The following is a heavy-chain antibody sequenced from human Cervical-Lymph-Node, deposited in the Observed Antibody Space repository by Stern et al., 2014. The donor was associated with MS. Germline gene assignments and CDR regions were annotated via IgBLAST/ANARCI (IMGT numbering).Heavy chain of an antibody. Sequence: VQLVESGPGLVKPSQTLSLTCTVSGGSISSGSYYWSWIRQPAGKGLEWIGRIYTSGSTNYNPSLKSRVTLSIDTSKSQFSLNLSSVTAADTAVYYCARAFMTTVITLDYWGQGTLVTVSS. CDR2: IYTSGST. V-gene: IGHV4-61*02. CDR3: ARAFMTTVITLDY. J-gene: IGHJ4*02. D-gene: IGHD4-17*01. CDR1: GGSISSGSYY.